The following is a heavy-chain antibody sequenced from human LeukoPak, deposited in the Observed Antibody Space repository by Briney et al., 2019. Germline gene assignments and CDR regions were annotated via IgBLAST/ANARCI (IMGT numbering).Heavy chain of an antibody. D-gene: IGHD3-3*01. V-gene: IGHV1-2*03. J-gene: IGHJ1*01. Sequence: LGASVKVSCKASGYTFTGYYMHWVRQAPGQGLEWMGWINPNSGGTNYAQKFQGRVTMTRDTSISTAYMELSRLRSDDTAVYYCARVTRITIFGVVIIRYFQHWGQGTLVTVSS. CDR1: GYTFTGYY. CDR3: ARVTRITIFGVVIIRYFQH. CDR2: INPNSGGT.